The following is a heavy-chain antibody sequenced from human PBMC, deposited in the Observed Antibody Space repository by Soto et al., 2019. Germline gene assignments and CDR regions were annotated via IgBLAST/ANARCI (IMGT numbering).Heavy chain of an antibody. CDR3: TTGRDDLLY. CDR1: GFTFDKVW. D-gene: IGHD1-26*01. Sequence: EVQLVESGGGVVKPGGSLRLSCAVSGFTFDKVWMNWVRQAPGKGLEWVGRIKSKTDGGTTDYAAPVKGRFTISRDDSKNMLYLQMNSLKTEDTGMYLCTTGRDDLLYWGQGTLVTVSS. CDR2: IKSKTDGGTT. J-gene: IGHJ4*02. V-gene: IGHV3-15*07.